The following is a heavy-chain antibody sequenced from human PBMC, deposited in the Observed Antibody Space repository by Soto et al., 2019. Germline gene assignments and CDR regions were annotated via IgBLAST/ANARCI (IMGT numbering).Heavy chain of an antibody. CDR3: ARDRDSSGYNYYYGMDV. V-gene: IGHV1-69*04. D-gene: IGHD3-22*01. CDR2: IIPILGIA. CDR1: GGTFSSYA. Sequence: ASVKVSCKASGGTFSSYAISWVRQAPGQGLEWMGRIIPILGIANYAQKFQGRVTITADKSTSTAYMELSSLRSEDTAVYYCARDRDSSGYNYYYGMDVWGQGTTVTVSS. J-gene: IGHJ6*02.